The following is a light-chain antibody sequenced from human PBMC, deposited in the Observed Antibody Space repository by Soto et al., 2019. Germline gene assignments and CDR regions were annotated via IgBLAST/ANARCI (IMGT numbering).Light chain of an antibody. J-gene: IGLJ1*01. Sequence: QSVLTQPPSVSGASGQRVTISCTGSSSNIGAGYDVHWYQQLPGTAPKLLIYGNSNRPSGVPDRFSGSKSGTSASLAITGLQAEDEADYYCQSYDSSLSGRGDYVFGTGTKVTVL. CDR2: GNS. CDR3: QSYDSSLSGRGDYV. CDR1: SSNIGAGYD. V-gene: IGLV1-40*01.